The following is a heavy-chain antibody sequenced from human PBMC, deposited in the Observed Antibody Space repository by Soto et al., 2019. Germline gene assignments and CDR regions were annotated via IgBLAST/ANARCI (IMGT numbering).Heavy chain of an antibody. Sequence: QVQLVQSGAEVKKPGSSVKVSCKASGGTFSSYAISWVRQAPGQGLEWMGGIIPIFGTANYAQKFQGRVTITAEKSTSTAYMELSSLRSEDTAVYYCVVLLWFGELEYYYYYGMDVWGQGTTVTVSS. V-gene: IGHV1-69*06. CDR1: GGTFSSYA. CDR2: IIPIFGTA. CDR3: VVLLWFGELEYYYYYGMDV. J-gene: IGHJ6*02. D-gene: IGHD3-10*01.